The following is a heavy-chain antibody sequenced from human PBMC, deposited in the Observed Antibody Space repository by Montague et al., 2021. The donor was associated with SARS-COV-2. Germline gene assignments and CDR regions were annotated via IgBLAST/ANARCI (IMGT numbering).Heavy chain of an antibody. CDR1: GGSISSGGYY. Sequence: TQSPTCTVSGGSISSGGYYWSWIRQHPGKGLEWIGYIYCSGSTYYNPSLKSRVTISVDTSKNQFSLKLSSVTAADTAVYYCARVLGGYCSGGSCYRGWYFDLWGRGTLVTVSS. CDR3: ARVLGGYCSGGSCYRGWYFDL. D-gene: IGHD2-15*01. V-gene: IGHV4-31*03. CDR2: IYCSGST. J-gene: IGHJ2*01.